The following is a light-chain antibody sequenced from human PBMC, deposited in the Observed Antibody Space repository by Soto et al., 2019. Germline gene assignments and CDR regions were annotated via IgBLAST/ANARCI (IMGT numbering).Light chain of an antibody. V-gene: IGKV3-20*01. CDR1: QSVTSNY. J-gene: IGKJ1*01. Sequence: EVVLTQSPGTVSLSPGERATLSCRASQSVTSNYLAWYQQKPGQAPRLLIYAASSRATGIPDRFSGSGSWTDFTLSISRLEPEDFAVYYCHQYGSSITWTFGQGTKVEI. CDR2: AAS. CDR3: HQYGSSITWT.